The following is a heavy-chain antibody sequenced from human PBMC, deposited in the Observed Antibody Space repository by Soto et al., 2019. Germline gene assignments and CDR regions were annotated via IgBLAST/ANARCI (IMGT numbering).Heavy chain of an antibody. Sequence: PVGSLRLSCAASGFTFSSYAMSWVRQAPGKGLEWVSAISGSGGSTYYADSVKGRFTISRDNSKNTLYLQMNSLRAEDTAVYYCAKDVYSSSWFDYWGQGTLVTVSS. CDR3: AKDVYSSSWFDY. V-gene: IGHV3-23*01. D-gene: IGHD6-13*01. J-gene: IGHJ4*02. CDR2: ISGSGGST. CDR1: GFTFSSYA.